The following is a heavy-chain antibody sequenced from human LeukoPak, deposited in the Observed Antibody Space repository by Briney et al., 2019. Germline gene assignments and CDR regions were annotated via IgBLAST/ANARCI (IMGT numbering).Heavy chain of an antibody. CDR3: ARDRGGGQWLVQGNFDY. Sequence: ASVTVSFTASGYTFTIYGIGWVRQAPGQGLGWVGWISAYNGNTNYAQKLQGRVTMTTDTSTSSAYMELRSLRSDDTAVYYCARDRGGGQWLVQGNFDYWGQGTLVTVSS. V-gene: IGHV1-18*01. J-gene: IGHJ4*02. CDR1: GYTFTIYG. CDR2: ISAYNGNT. D-gene: IGHD6-19*01.